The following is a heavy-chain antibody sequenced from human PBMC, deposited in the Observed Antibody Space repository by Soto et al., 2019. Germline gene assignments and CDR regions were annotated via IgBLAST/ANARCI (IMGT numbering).Heavy chain of an antibody. Sequence: SETLSLTCAVYGGSFCGYYWSWIRQPPGKGLEWIGEINHSGSTNYNPSLKSRVTISVDTSKNQFSLKLSSVTAADTAVYYCARVLRYFDWLLGLFDYWGQGILVTVS. CDR1: GGSFCGYY. CDR3: ARVLRYFDWLLGLFDY. V-gene: IGHV4-34*01. CDR2: INHSGST. J-gene: IGHJ4*02. D-gene: IGHD3-9*01.